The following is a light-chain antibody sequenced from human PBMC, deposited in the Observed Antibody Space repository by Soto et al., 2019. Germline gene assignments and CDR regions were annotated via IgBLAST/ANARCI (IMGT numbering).Light chain of an antibody. CDR2: KAS. CDR3: LQDYNYTWT. J-gene: IGKJ1*01. Sequence: DIQITHSPSTLSGSVGDAVTITCRASQTISSWLAWYQQKPGKAPKLLIYKASTLKSGVPSRFSGSGSGTDFTLTISSLQNEDFATYYCLQDYNYTWTFGQGTKVDIK. V-gene: IGKV1-5*03. CDR1: QTISSW.